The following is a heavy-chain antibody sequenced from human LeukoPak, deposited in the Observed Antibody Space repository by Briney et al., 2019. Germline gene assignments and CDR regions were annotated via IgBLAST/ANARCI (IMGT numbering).Heavy chain of an antibody. CDR2: INEDGSEI. Sequence: GGTLRLSCAASGFTLSRSWMTWVRQAPGKGLEGVASINEDGSEIHYVEHVKARFTISRDNAKDSLCLQMKSLTAEDTAMYDCVRAYHPGGWFDPWGQGTLVTVSS. V-gene: IGHV3-7*04. D-gene: IGHD2-21*01. CDR3: VRAYHPGGWFDP. CDR1: GFTLSRSW. J-gene: IGHJ5*02.